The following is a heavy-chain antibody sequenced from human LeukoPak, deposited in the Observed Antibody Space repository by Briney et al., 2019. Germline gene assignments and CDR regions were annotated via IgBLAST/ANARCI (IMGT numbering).Heavy chain of an antibody. D-gene: IGHD3-22*01. CDR3: AKDPAYYYDSSGYPPAFDY. J-gene: IGHJ4*02. CDR1: GFTFSSYA. V-gene: IGHV3-23*01. CDR2: ISGSGGST. Sequence: GGSLRLSCAASGFTFSSYAMSWVRQAPGKGLEWVSAISGSGGSTYCADSVKGRFTISRDNSKNTLYLQMNSLRAEDTAVYYCAKDPAYYYDSSGYPPAFDYWGQGTLVTVSS.